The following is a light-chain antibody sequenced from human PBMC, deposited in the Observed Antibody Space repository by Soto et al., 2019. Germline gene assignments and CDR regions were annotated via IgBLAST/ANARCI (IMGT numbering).Light chain of an antibody. J-gene: IGKJ1*01. V-gene: IGKV3-15*01. CDR2: GAS. CDR1: HSVSSN. CDR3: KQYNNWPRT. Sequence: EIVLTQSPATLSLSPGERATLSCRASHSVSSNLAWYQQKPGQAPRLLIYGASTRATGIPARFSGSGTGTEFTLTIRSLQSEDFAVYYCKQYNNWPRTVGQGTKVDIK.